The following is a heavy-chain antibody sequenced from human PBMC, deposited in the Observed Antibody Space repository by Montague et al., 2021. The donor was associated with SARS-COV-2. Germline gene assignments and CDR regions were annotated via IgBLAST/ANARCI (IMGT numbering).Heavy chain of an antibody. D-gene: IGHD3-22*01. CDR2: ISSSSRYI. Sequence: SLRLSCAASGFTFSSYSMNWVRQAPGKGLEWVSSISSSSRYIYYADSVKGRFTISRDNAKNSLYLQMNSLRAEDTAVYYCAREGPYYYDSSGYYPFDYWGQGTLVTVSS. V-gene: IGHV3-21*01. J-gene: IGHJ4*02. CDR3: AREGPYYYDSSGYYPFDY. CDR1: GFTFSSYS.